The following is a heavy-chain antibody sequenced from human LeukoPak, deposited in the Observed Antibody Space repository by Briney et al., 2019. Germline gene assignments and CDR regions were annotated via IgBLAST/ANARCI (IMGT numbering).Heavy chain of an antibody. CDR3: AKGGASVTRYVDY. J-gene: IGHJ4*02. CDR2: MSNSGENT. V-gene: IGHV3-30*18. D-gene: IGHD4-17*01. Sequence: GRSLRLSCAASGFTFSSYSMQWVRQTPGKGLEWVGIMSNSGENTFYGEAVKGRFTISRDNSQNTLYLQMNSLRPEDTAVYYCAKGGASVTRYVDYWGQGTLVTVSS. CDR1: GFTFSSYS.